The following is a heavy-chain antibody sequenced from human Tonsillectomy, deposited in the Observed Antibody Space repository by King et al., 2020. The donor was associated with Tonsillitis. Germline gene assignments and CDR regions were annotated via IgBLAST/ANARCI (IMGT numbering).Heavy chain of an antibody. CDR3: ARDGRYCSGDICYLNSRFDP. V-gene: IGHV3-66*01. D-gene: IGHD2-15*01. J-gene: IGHJ5*02. Sequence: VQLVESGGGLVQPGGSLRLSCVVSGFTVSSNYMSWVRQAPGKGLEWVSVIYSGGATYYADSVKGRLTISRDSSQNTVYLQMNSLRAEDAAVYYCARDGRYCSGDICYLNSRFDPWGQGSLVTVSS. CDR1: GFTVSSNY. CDR2: IYSGGAT.